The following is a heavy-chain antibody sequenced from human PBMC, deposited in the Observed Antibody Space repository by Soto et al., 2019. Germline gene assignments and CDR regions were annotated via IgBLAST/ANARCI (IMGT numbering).Heavy chain of an antibody. CDR2: ISAYNGNT. V-gene: IGHV1-18*01. D-gene: IGHD6-6*01. Sequence: ASVKVSCKASGYTFTSYRISWVRQAPGQGLEWMVWISAYNGNTNYAQKLQGRVTMTTDTSTSTAYMELRSLRSDDTAVYYCARDMSSSSSYYYYYYMDVWGKGTTVTVSS. CDR3: ARDMSSSSSYYYYYYMDV. CDR1: GYTFTSYR. J-gene: IGHJ6*03.